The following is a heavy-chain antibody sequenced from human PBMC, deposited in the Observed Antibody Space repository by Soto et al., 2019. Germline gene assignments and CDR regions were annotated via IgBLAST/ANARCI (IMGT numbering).Heavy chain of an antibody. D-gene: IGHD1-26*01. V-gene: IGHV1-69*13. CDR1: GGTFSSYA. J-gene: IGHJ6*02. Sequence: ASVKVSCKASGGTFSSYAISWVRQAPGQGLEWMGGIIPIFGTANYAQKFQGRVTITADESTSTAYMELSSLRSEDTAVYYCARGRGATSSYYYYGMDVWGQGTTVTVSS. CDR2: IIPIFGTA. CDR3: ARGRGATSSYYYYGMDV.